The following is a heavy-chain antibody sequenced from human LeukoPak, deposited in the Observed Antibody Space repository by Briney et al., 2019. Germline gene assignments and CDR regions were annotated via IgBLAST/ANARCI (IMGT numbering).Heavy chain of an antibody. J-gene: IGHJ4*02. V-gene: IGHV3-23*01. CDR2: ISGSGGST. CDR1: GFTFSSFA. CDR3: ARDYDILTGYSRFDY. D-gene: IGHD3-9*01. Sequence: GGSLRLSCAASGFTFSSFAMSWVRQAPGKGLQWVSAISGSGGSTYCAGSVKGRFTVSRDNAKNSLYLQMNSLRAEDTAVYYCARDYDILTGYSRFDYWGQGTLVTVSS.